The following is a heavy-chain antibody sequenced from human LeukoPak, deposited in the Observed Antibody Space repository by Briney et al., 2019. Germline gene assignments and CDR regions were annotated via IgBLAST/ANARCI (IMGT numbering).Heavy chain of an antibody. D-gene: IGHD6-19*01. CDR1: GFTFSSYA. Sequence: GGSLRLSCAASGFTFSSYAMSWVRQAPGKGLEWVSSTSSSSSYIYYADSVKGRFTISRDNAKNSLYLQMNSLRAEDTAVYYCARVGVRYSSGGTFDYWGQGTLVTVSS. CDR3: ARVGVRYSSGGTFDY. J-gene: IGHJ4*02. CDR2: TSSSSSYI. V-gene: IGHV3-21*01.